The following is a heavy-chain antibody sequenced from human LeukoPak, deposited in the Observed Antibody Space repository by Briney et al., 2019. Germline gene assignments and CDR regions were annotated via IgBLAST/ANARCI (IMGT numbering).Heavy chain of an antibody. CDR1: GFTFSSYN. CDR3: ARDPYSGSYGNYYYYFMDV. D-gene: IGHD1-26*01. CDR2: ITSGSSYI. J-gene: IGHJ6*03. Sequence: GGSLRLSCAASGFTFSSYNMNWVRQAPGKGVEWVSSITSGSSYIYYADSVKGRFTISRDNAKNSLYLQMNSLRAEDTAVYYCARDPYSGSYGNYYYYFMDVWGKGATVTISS. V-gene: IGHV3-21*01.